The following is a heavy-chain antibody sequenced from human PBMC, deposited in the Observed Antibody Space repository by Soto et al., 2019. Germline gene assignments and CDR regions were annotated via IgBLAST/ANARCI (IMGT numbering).Heavy chain of an antibody. J-gene: IGHJ5*02. CDR1: CGSIISGTW. D-gene: IGHD2-2*01. Sequence: SETLSLTCAVSCGSIISGTWWSWVRQSPGRGLEWIGEIYHSGSPNYNPSLKSRVTMSVDKSKNLFSLSLSSVTAADSALYYCARRIPAAPNWFDPWGQGTLVTVSS. CDR2: IYHSGSP. CDR3: ARRIPAAPNWFDP. V-gene: IGHV4-4*02.